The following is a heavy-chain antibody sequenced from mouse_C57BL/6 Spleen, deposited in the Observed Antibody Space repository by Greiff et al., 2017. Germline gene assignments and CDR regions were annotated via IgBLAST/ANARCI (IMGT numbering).Heavy chain of an antibody. Sequence: EVQLQQSGPGLVKPSQSLSLTCSVTGYSITSGYYWNWIRQFPGNKLEWMGYISYDGSNNYNPSLKNRISITRDTSKNQFFLKLNSVTTEDTATYYCARAPLYDYDGAMDYWGQGTSVTVSS. CDR2: ISYDGSN. CDR3: ARAPLYDYDGAMDY. J-gene: IGHJ4*01. V-gene: IGHV3-6*01. D-gene: IGHD2-4*01. CDR1: GYSITSGYY.